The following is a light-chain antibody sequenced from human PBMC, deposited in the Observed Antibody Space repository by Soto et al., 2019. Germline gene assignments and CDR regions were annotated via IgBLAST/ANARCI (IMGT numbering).Light chain of an antibody. V-gene: IGKV1-5*03. CDR1: QSISYW. Sequence: DIQMTQSPSTLSASVGDRITITCRASQSISYWLAWYQQKPGKAPNLLTYKPSSLESGVPSRFSGSGSGTEFTLTIDSLQTDDFATYYCQQYSNYPFTFSGGSKVEI. J-gene: IGKJ4*01. CDR2: KPS. CDR3: QQYSNYPFT.